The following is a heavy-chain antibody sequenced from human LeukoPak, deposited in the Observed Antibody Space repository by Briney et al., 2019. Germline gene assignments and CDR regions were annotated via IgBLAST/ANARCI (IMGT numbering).Heavy chain of an antibody. CDR1: GFTFSSYV. Sequence: GRSLRLSCAASGFTFSSYVMHWVRQAPGKGLAWVAIISYDGSNEYYADSVKGRFTISRDNSKNTLYLQMNSLRAEDTAVYYCAKAGSQYYYDSSGYYYVFDYFDYWGQGTLVTVSS. CDR3: AKAGSQYYYDSSGYYYVFDYFDY. V-gene: IGHV3-30*04. CDR2: ISYDGSNE. J-gene: IGHJ4*02. D-gene: IGHD3-22*01.